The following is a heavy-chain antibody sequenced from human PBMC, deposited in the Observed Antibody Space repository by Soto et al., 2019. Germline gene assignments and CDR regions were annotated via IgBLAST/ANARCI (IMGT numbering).Heavy chain of an antibody. CDR1: GYSFTGYY. V-gene: IGHV1-2*02. Sequence: ASVKVSCKASGYSFTGYYMHWVRQAPGQGLEWMGWIIPHSGETNYAQKFQARVTLTRDTSISTAYMQLSGLTSDDTAVYYCARERVVVAATTYYYYYGMDVWGQGTTVTVSS. J-gene: IGHJ6*02. CDR3: ARERVVVAATTYYYYYGMDV. CDR2: IIPHSGET. D-gene: IGHD2-15*01.